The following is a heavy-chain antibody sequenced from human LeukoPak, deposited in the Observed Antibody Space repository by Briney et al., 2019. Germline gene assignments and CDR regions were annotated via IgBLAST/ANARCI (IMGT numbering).Heavy chain of an antibody. CDR3: ARDSHDYGDYGMRHFDC. CDR1: GFSFSDYW. V-gene: IGHV3-7*01. Sequence: GGPLRLSCAASGFSFSDYWMSWVRQAPGKGLEWVANIKPDGSEKYYVHSVRGRFTLSRDNAKKSLFLQMNSLRAEDTAVYYCARDSHDYGDYGMRHFDCWGQGTLVTVSS. CDR2: IKPDGSEK. J-gene: IGHJ4*02. D-gene: IGHD4-17*01.